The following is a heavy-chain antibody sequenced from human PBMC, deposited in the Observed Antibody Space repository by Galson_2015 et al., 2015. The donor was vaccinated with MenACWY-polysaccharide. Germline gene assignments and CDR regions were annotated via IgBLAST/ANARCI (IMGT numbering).Heavy chain of an antibody. CDR3: ASRTRFRTGSGPEDF. CDR2: ISGSSSYI. CDR1: GFTFSTYS. Sequence: SLRLSCAGSGFTFSTYSMIWVRQAPGKGLEWVSAISGSSSYIYYADSVKGRFTISRDNAKNSLYLQMNSLRAEDTAVYYCASRTRFRTGSGPEDFWGQGTLVAVS. J-gene: IGHJ4*02. V-gene: IGHV3-21*01. D-gene: IGHD1-14*01.